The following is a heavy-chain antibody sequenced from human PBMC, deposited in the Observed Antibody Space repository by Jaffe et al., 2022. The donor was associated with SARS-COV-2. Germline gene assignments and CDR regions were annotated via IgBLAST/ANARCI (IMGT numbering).Heavy chain of an antibody. Sequence: EVQVVESGGGLIQTGGSMRLSCAASGFTVGSNYMSWVRQAPGKGLEWVSVIYSGGSTYYADSVKGRFTISRDSSKNTVYLQMNSLTVDDSALYYCARGHMVGTAGLEYWGQGTLVTVSS. CDR3: ARGHMVGTAGLEY. CDR1: GFTVGSNY. CDR2: IYSGGST. D-gene: IGHD2-15*01. J-gene: IGHJ4*02. V-gene: IGHV3-53*01.